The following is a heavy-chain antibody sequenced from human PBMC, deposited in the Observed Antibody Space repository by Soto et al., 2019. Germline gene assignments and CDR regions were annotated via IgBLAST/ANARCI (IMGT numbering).Heavy chain of an antibody. D-gene: IGHD3-9*01. CDR2: IHDGGTT. CDR3: AGQWAAGYGAFDP. J-gene: IGHJ5*02. CDR1: GGSINSNRW. V-gene: IGHV4-4*02. Sequence: QVKLQESGPGLVKPSGTLSLTCAVSGGSINSNRWWTWVRQAPGKGLEWIGEIHDGGTTNYNLSLKSRVTLSIDESKNQCSLDMKSGSAADTAVYYCAGQWAAGYGAFDPWGQGMLVTVSS.